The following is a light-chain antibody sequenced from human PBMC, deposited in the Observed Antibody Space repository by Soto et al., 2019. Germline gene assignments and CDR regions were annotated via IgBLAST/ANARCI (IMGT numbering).Light chain of an antibody. V-gene: IGKV2-28*01. CDR1: QSLLYTNGYNY. Sequence: IVMIQSPLSLPVTPGEAASISCRPSQSLLYTNGYNYLDWYLQKPWQSPQLLIYLGSNRAPGVPDRFSGSGSRTDFKLKISRVEAEDVGVYYCMQSLQDVTFGQGTRLEIQ. CDR2: LGS. J-gene: IGKJ5*01. CDR3: MQSLQDVT.